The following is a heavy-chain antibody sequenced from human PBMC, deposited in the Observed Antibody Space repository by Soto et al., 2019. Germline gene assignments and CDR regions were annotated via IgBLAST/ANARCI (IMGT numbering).Heavy chain of an antibody. CDR3: AKGHYYDDVGNWVANQAFDS. J-gene: IGHJ4*02. D-gene: IGHD3-16*01. Sequence: GSLRLSCAVSGFSFNNYAMNWVRQAPGKGLEWVSSISGGGTGTYSADAVKGRFTISSDKSRNTVYLQMSSLRAEDTAVYYCAKGHYYDDVGNWVANQAFDSWGQGSLVTVSS. CDR2: ISGGGTGT. CDR1: GFSFNNYA. V-gene: IGHV3-23*01.